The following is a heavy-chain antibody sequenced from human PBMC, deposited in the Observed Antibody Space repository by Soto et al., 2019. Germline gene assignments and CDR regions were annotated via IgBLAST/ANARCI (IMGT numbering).Heavy chain of an antibody. D-gene: IGHD2-2*01. J-gene: IGHJ3*02. Sequence: ASVKVSCKASGYTFTSYAMHWVRQAPGQRLEWMGWINAGNGNTKYSQKFQGRVTITRDTSASTAYMELSSLRSEDTAVYYCARNSYQLPSGGTFDIWGQGTMVTVSS. V-gene: IGHV1-3*01. CDR3: ARNSYQLPSGGTFDI. CDR1: GYTFTSYA. CDR2: INAGNGNT.